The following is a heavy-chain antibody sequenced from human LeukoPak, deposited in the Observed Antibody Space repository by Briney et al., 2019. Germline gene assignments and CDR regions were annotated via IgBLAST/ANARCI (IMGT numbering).Heavy chain of an antibody. Sequence: GGSLRLSCAASGFTFSSYEMNWVRQAPGKGLEWVSNISSSGSTIYYADSVKGRFTISRDNAKNSLYLQMNSLRAEDTAVYYCAREEIVPAAYFDYWGQGTLVTVSS. J-gene: IGHJ4*02. CDR2: ISSSGSTI. CDR3: AREEIVPAAYFDY. D-gene: IGHD2-2*01. CDR1: GFTFSSYE. V-gene: IGHV3-48*03.